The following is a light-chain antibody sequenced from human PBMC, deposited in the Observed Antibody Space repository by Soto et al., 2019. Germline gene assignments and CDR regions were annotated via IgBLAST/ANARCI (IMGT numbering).Light chain of an antibody. Sequence: GDGVTITCRASQGISNYLAWYQQKPGQIPKLLIYVASTLQSGVPSRFSGRGSGTDFSLSISSLQPEDVATYYCQNYNSAPITFGQGTRLEIK. CDR2: VAS. CDR1: QGISNY. CDR3: QNYNSAPIT. V-gene: IGKV1-27*01. J-gene: IGKJ5*01.